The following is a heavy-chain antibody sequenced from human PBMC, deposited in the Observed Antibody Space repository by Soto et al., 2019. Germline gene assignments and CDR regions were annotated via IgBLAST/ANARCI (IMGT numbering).Heavy chain of an antibody. D-gene: IGHD3-16*01. Sequence: ASVKVSCKASGYTFTGNYIHWVRQAPGQGLEWMGWIIPNSGDTSFAQKFQGRVTMTRDTSISTAYMELSGLTSDDTAVYYCARDRETDSWPSGAFDPWGQGTLVTVSS. V-gene: IGHV1-2*02. CDR2: IIPNSGDT. CDR1: GYTFTGNY. CDR3: ARDRETDSWPSGAFDP. J-gene: IGHJ5*02.